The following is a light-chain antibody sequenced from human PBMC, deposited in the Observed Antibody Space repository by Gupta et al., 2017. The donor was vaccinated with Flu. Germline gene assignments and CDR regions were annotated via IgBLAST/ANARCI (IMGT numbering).Light chain of an antibody. V-gene: IGKV3-20*01. CDR1: QSVSSSY. J-gene: IGKJ3*01. CDR2: GAS. Sequence: RATLSCRASQSVSSSYFAWYQQKPGQAPRLLLYGASRRATGIPDRFSGRGSGTDFTLTISRLEPEDFAGYYCQQYGSSPIFGTGTTVAIK. CDR3: QQYGSSPI.